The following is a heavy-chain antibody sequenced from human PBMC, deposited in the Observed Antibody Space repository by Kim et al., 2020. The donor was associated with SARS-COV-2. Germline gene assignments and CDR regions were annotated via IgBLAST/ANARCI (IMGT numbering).Heavy chain of an antibody. D-gene: IGHD6-19*01. CDR3: AKGYLVPATLPSGYSSGWYYFDA. Sequence: GGSLRLSCEASGFNFSDYAMHWVRQAPGKGLEWMAFISYDGRNKFFADSVKARFSISRDNSKNTLFLQMDSLRAEDSAVYYCAKGYLVPATLPSGYSSGWYYFDAWGLGTLVTVSA. J-gene: IGHJ4*02. V-gene: IGHV3-30*18. CDR1: GFNFSDYA. CDR2: ISYDGRNK.